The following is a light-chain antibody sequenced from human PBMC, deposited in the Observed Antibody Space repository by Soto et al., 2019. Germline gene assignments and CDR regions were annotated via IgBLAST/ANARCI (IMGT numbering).Light chain of an antibody. CDR1: QSISTS. J-gene: IGKJ1*01. CDR3: QQYNSYSRT. V-gene: IGKV1-5*03. CDR2: RAS. Sequence: DIQMTQSPSTLSASVGDSVTITCRASQSISTSLAWYQQKPGEAPNLLIYRASSLESGVPSRFSGSGSGTEFTLTISSLQPDDFATYYCQQYNSYSRTFSQGTKVDIK.